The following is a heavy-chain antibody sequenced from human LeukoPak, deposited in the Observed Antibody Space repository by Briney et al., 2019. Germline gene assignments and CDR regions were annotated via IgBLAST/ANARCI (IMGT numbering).Heavy chain of an antibody. CDR3: ARRRTDLWSGYYFDY. D-gene: IGHD3-3*01. J-gene: IGHJ4*02. CDR2: IIPIFGTA. CDR1: GGTFSSYA. V-gene: IGHV1-69*01. Sequence: SVKVSCKASGGTFSSYAISWVRQAPGQGLEWMGGIIPIFGTANYAQKFQGRVTITADESTSTAYMELSSLRSEDTAVYYCARRRTDLWSGYYFDYWGQGTLVTVSS.